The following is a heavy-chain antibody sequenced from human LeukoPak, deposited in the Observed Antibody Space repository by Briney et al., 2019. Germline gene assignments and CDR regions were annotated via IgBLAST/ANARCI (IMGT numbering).Heavy chain of an antibody. CDR3: ASPILHKYSSGWPNPDAFDI. J-gene: IGHJ3*02. CDR2: IYPGNSDT. V-gene: IGHV5-51*01. Sequence: GASLQISSNASAYSFTSYWIGWGRRLPGKGVEWWGVIYPGNSDTRYSPCFQGQVTISADKSISTAYLKWSSLKASDTAMYYCASPILHKYSSGWPNPDAFDIWGQGTMVTVSS. CDR1: AYSFTSYW. D-gene: IGHD6-19*01.